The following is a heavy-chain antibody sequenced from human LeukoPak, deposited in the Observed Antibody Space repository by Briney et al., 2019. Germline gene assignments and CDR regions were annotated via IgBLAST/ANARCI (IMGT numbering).Heavy chain of an antibody. Sequence: GGSLRLSCAASGFTFSSYAMSWVRQAPGKGLQWVSVIYVDGSTYYADSVKGRITISRDNSRNTLYLQMNSLRAEDTAVYYCARDLATRQRTGLYDSWGQGALVTVSS. V-gene: IGHV3-66*01. CDR1: GFTFSSYA. J-gene: IGHJ4*02. CDR3: ARDLATRQRTGLYDS. CDR2: IYVDGST. D-gene: IGHD3-16*02.